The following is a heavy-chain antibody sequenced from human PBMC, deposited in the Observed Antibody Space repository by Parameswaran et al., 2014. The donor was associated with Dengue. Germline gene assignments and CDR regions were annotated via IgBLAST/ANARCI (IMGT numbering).Heavy chain of an antibody. CDR3: VRSRYDGGAYYPYDAFDI. V-gene: IGHV4-39*02. CDR2: IYYRGST. D-gene: IGHD3-22*01. CDR1: GGSISSSTYY. J-gene: IGHJ3*02. Sequence: LSCIVSGGSISSSTYYWGWIRQPPGKGLDWIGNIYYRGSTFYNPSFDSRVTISVDTSKNHFSLNLNSVTAADTAVYYCVRSRYDGGAYYPYDAFDIWGQGALVTVSS.